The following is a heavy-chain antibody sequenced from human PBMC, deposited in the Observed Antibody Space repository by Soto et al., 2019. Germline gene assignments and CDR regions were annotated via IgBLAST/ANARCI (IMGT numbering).Heavy chain of an antibody. J-gene: IGHJ3*02. CDR2: ISGSGGST. V-gene: IGHV3-23*01. CDR1: GFTFSSYA. Sequence: PGGSLRLSCAASGFTFSSYAMSWVRQAPGKGLEWVSAISGSGGSTYYADSVKGRFTISRDNSKNTLYLQTNSLRAEDTAVYYCAKDLPGGAAAGDAFDIWGQGTMVTVSS. CDR3: AKDLPGGAAAGDAFDI. D-gene: IGHD6-13*01.